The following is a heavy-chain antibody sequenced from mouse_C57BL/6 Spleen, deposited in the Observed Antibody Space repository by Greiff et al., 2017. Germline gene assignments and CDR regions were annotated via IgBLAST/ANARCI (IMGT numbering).Heavy chain of an antibody. V-gene: IGHV1-75*01. CDR3: ASRGDYDGGAWFAY. CDR2: IFPGSGST. Sequence: QVQLQQSGPELVKPGASVKISCKASGYTFTDYYINWVKQRPGQGLEWIGWIFPGSGSTYYNEKFKGKATLTVDKSSSTAYMLLSSLTSEDSAVYFWASRGDYDGGAWFAYWGQGTLVTVSA. J-gene: IGHJ3*01. D-gene: IGHD2-13*01. CDR1: GYTFTDYY.